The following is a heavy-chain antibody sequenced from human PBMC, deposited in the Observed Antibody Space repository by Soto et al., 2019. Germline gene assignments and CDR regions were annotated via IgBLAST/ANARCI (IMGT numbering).Heavy chain of an antibody. CDR3: ARVNCSGGSCYLFDY. V-gene: IGHV4-31*03. CDR2: IYYSGST. CDR1: GGSISSGGYY. J-gene: IGHJ4*02. Sequence: QVQLQESGPGLVKPSQTLSLTCTVSGGSISSGGYYWSWIRQHPGKGLERIGYIYYSGSTYYNPSLKRRVNISVDPSKSQFALKLSSVTAADTAVYYCARVNCSGGSCYLFDYGGQGTLVTVAS. D-gene: IGHD2-15*01.